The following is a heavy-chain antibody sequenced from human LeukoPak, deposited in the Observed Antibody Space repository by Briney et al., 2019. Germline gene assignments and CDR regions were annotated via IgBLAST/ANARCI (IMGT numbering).Heavy chain of an antibody. CDR3: ARDVGYYDFWSGYYQSHNWFDP. V-gene: IGHV4-59*01. Sequence: SETLSLTCTVSGGSISSYYWSWIRQPPGKGLEWIGYIYYSGSTNYNPSLKSRVTISVDTSKNQFSLKLSSVTAADTAVYYCARDVGYYDFWSGYYQSHNWFDPWGQGTLVTVSS. CDR1: GGSISSYY. CDR2: IYYSGST. J-gene: IGHJ5*02. D-gene: IGHD3-3*01.